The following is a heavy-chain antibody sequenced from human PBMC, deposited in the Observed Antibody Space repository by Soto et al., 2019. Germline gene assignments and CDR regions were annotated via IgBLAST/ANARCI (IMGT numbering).Heavy chain of an antibody. J-gene: IGHJ4*02. CDR1: GGSITSSSYY. Sequence: QLHLQQSGPGLLKPSETLSLTCTVSGGSITSSSYYWGWVRQSPGKGLEWIGNMRYNGAPHSDPSLQSRVTISVDTPKSQFSLSLSSVTAADTAIYYCVCSLGPTTGIDYWGQGILVTVSS. D-gene: IGHD1-1*01. CDR2: MRYNGAP. CDR3: VCSLGPTTGIDY. V-gene: IGHV4-39*01.